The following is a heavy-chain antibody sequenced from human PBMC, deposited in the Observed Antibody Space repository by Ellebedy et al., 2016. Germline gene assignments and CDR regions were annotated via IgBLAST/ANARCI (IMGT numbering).Heavy chain of an antibody. Sequence: GGSLRLSXAASGFIFSDHSMNWVRQAPGRGLEWVSYICSSPGTIYYADSVKGRFSISRDNARDSLFLQMHSLRAEDTAVYYCVTDSGCSGYNCYGPNYWGQGTLVTVSP. CDR3: VTDSGCSGYNCYGPNY. V-gene: IGHV3-48*04. CDR1: GFIFSDHS. CDR2: ICSSPGTI. J-gene: IGHJ4*02. D-gene: IGHD3-3*01.